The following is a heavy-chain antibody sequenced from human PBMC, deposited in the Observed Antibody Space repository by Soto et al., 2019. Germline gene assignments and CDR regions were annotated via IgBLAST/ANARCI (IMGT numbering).Heavy chain of an antibody. CDR3: ARGLSAVPSYLDY. D-gene: IGHD3-16*01. Sequence: EVQLVESGGGLVQPGRSLRLSCVASGFTFDDYVMHWVRQVTGKGLEWVSGISWNSGNIDYAESVKGRFTISRDNAMNSLYLQMNSLRPEDTALYYCARGLSAVPSYLDYWGQGTLVTVSS. CDR1: GFTFDDYV. CDR2: ISWNSGNI. J-gene: IGHJ4*02. V-gene: IGHV3-9*01.